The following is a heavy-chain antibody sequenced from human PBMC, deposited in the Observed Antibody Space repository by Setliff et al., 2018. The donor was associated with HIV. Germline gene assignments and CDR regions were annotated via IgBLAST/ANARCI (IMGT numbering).Heavy chain of an antibody. CDR1: GFTFSNFW. Sequence: GESLKISCATSGFTFSNFWMTWVRQAPGKGLEWVANIKEDGSETFYVDSVKGRFTMSRDNAKNLVYLEMNSLKVEDTAVYYCARDATPGGDFDFWGQGTLVTVSS. J-gene: IGHJ4*02. D-gene: IGHD1-26*01. CDR3: ARDATPGGDFDF. V-gene: IGHV3-7*01. CDR2: IKEDGSET.